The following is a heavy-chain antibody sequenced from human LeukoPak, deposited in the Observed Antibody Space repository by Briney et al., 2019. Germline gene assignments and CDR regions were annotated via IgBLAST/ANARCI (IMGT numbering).Heavy chain of an antibody. D-gene: IGHD5-24*01. CDR2: IFYGANT. J-gene: IGHJ4*02. CDR3: ARPDRE. CDR1: GGSISSTSYC. V-gene: IGHV4-39*01. Sequence: SETLSLTCTVSGGSISSTSYCWAWIRQPPGKGLEWIGSIFYGANTYYNPSLKSRITIDIDMAKNQFSLKMNSVTAADTAVYFRARPDREWGQGTLVTISS.